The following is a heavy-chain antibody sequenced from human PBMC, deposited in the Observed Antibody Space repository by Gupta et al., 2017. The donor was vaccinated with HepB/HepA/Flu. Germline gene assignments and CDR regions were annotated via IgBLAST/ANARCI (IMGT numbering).Heavy chain of an antibody. V-gene: IGHV3-49*05. CDR3: TRVRGSSYDVWSGYLNWFDP. J-gene: IGHJ5*02. CDR2: IRSKAYGGTT. Sequence: EVQLVESGVGLVKPGRSLRLSCTASGFTFGDYAMSWFRQAPGKGLEWVGFIRSKAYGGTTEYAASVKGRFTISRDDSKSIAYLQRNSLKTEDTAVYYCTRVRGSSYDVWSGYLNWFDPWGQGTLVTVSS. D-gene: IGHD3-3*01. CDR1: GFTFGDYA.